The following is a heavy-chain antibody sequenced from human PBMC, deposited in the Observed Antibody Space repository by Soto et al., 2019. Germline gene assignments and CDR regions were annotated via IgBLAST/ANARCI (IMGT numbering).Heavy chain of an antibody. D-gene: IGHD6-19*01. CDR1: GFTFTNYA. CDR2: ISGSGDTT. CDR3: AKDLWICSSACRSGDY. Sequence: GGSLRLSCAASGFTFTNYAMSWVRQAPGKGLEWVSGISGSGDTTYYADSVKGRFTISRDNSKNTLYLQLNSLRAEDTAVYYCAKDLWICSSACRSGDYWGQGTLVTVSS. J-gene: IGHJ4*02. V-gene: IGHV3-23*01.